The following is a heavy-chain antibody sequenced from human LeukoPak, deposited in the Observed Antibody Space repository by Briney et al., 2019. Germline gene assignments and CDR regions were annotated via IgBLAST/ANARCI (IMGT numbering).Heavy chain of an antibody. CDR1: GYTFTSYN. V-gene: IGHV1-2*04. D-gene: IGHD6-19*01. J-gene: IGHJ6*02. CDR2: INPNSGGT. CDR3: ARDPHYSSGRSGMDV. Sequence: GASVKVSCKASGYTFTSYNINWVRQATGQGLEWMGWINPNSGGTNYAQKFQGWVTMTRDTSISTAYMELSRLRSDDTAVYYCARDPHYSSGRSGMDVWGQGTTVTVSS.